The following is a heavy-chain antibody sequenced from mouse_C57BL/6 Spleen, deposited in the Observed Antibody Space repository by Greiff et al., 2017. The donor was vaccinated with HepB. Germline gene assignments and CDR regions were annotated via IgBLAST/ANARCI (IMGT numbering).Heavy chain of an antibody. D-gene: IGHD3-3*01. J-gene: IGHJ2*01. CDR2: IDPSDSYT. Sequence: VKLQQPGAELVMPGASVKLSCKASGYTFTSYWMHWVKQRPGQGLEWIGEIDPSDSYTNYNQKFKGKSTLTVDKSSSTAYMQLSSLTSEDSAVYYCARGDLCDYWGQGTTLTVSS. CDR3: ARGDLCDY. CDR1: GYTFTSYW. V-gene: IGHV1-69*01.